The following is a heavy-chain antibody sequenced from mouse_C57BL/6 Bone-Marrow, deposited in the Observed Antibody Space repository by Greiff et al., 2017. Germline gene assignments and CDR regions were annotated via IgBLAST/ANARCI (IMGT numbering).Heavy chain of an antibody. Sequence: EVKLMESGGGLVTPGGSLKLSCAASGFTFSSYAMSWVRQTPEKRLEWVATISDGGSYTYYPDNVKGRFTISRDNDKNNLYLQMSHLKSEDTAMYYCARALWHWYFDIWGTGTAVTVSA. V-gene: IGHV5-4*03. D-gene: IGHD1-1*01. CDR1: GFTFSSYA. CDR3: ARALWHWYFDI. CDR2: ISDGGSYT. J-gene: IGHJ1*03.